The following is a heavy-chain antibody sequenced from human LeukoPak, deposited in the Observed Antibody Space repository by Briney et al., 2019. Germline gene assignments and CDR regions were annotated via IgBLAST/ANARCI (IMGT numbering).Heavy chain of an antibody. D-gene: IGHD4-17*01. Sequence: SETLSLTCGVSGVSFSTYYWSWIRQSPEKGLEWIGEVNHSGYTNYNASLKSRVTISVDTSKNQFSLKLSSVTAADTAVYYCARQLYGSDHWGQGTLVTVSS. CDR3: ARQLYGSDH. CDR1: GVSFSTYY. J-gene: IGHJ4*02. CDR2: VNHSGYT. V-gene: IGHV4-34*01.